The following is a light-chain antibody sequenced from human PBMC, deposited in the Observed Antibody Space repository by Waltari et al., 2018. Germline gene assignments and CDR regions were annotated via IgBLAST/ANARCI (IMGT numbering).Light chain of an antibody. Sequence: QSALTQPRSVSGSPGQSVTISCTGTSSDVAGYNYVSWYQQHPVKAPKLMSYDVSKRPSGVPDRFSGSKSGNTASLTSSGLQAEDEADYYCCSYAGSYTWVFGGGTKLTVL. CDR2: DVS. J-gene: IGLJ3*02. V-gene: IGLV2-11*01. CDR1: SSDVAGYNY. CDR3: CSYAGSYTWV.